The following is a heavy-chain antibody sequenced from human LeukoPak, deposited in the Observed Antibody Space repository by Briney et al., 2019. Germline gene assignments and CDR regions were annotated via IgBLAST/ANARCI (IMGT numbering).Heavy chain of an antibody. Sequence: SETLSLTCTVSGGSISSYYWSWIRQPPGKGLEWIGYIHYSGSTHYNPSLKSRVTISVDTSKNEFSLKLSSVTAADTAVYYCARAYHSSWYLNWFDPWGQGTLVTVSS. CDR1: GGSISSYY. CDR3: ARAYHSSWYLNWFDP. V-gene: IGHV4-59*08. J-gene: IGHJ5*02. D-gene: IGHD6-13*01. CDR2: IHYSGST.